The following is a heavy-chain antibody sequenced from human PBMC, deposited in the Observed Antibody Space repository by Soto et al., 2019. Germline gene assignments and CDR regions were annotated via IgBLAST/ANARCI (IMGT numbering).Heavy chain of an antibody. D-gene: IGHD2-15*01. CDR3: ARDKEDKQGFDP. CDR1: GFTFSTYW. V-gene: IGHV3-7*01. J-gene: IGHJ5*02. Sequence: GGSLRLSCAASGFTFSTYWMSWVRQAPGKGLEWVANIKRDGSGKNYVDSVKGRFTISRDNAKNSLYLQMNSLRLEDTAVYFCARDKEDKQGFDPWGQGTLVTVSS. CDR2: IKRDGSGK.